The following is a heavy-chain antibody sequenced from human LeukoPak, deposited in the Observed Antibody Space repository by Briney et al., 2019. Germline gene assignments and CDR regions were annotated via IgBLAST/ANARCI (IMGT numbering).Heavy chain of an antibody. CDR1: GFTFSSYG. D-gene: IGHD6-19*01. CDR2: IWYDGSNK. V-gene: IGHV3-33*01. J-gene: IGHJ4*02. CDR3: ARDIAVAGFFDY. Sequence: PGGSLRLSCAASGFTFSSYGMHWVRQAPGKGLEWVAVIWYDGSNKYYADSVKGRSTISRDNSKNTLYLQMNSLRAEDTAVYYCARDIAVAGFFDYWGQGTLVTVSS.